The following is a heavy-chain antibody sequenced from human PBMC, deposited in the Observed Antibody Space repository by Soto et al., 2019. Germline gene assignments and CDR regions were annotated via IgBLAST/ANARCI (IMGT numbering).Heavy chain of an antibody. CDR3: AKEWQWPPKDY. Sequence: QVQLVESGGGVVQPGRSLRLSCAASGFTFSSYGMHWVRQAPGKGLEWVAVISYDGSNKYYADSVKGRFTISRDNSKNSLYLQMNSLSAEDTAVYYCAKEWQWPPKDYWGQGTLVTVSS. CDR2: ISYDGSNK. J-gene: IGHJ4*02. D-gene: IGHD6-19*01. V-gene: IGHV3-30*18. CDR1: GFTFSSYG.